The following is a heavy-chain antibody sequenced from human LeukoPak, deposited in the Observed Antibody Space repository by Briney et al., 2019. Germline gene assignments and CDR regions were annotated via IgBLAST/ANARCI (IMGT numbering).Heavy chain of an antibody. CDR3: ARDGFCSGGNCYSRALDI. V-gene: IGHV3-21*01. D-gene: IGHD2-15*01. J-gene: IGHJ3*02. CDR2: ISSSSGYI. CDR1: EFIFSGYT. Sequence: GGSLRLSCAASEFIFSGYTFNWVRQAPGKGLEWVSSISSSSGYIDYADSVKGRFTISRDNADNSLHLRMSSLKVEDTAVYYCARDGFCSGGNCYSRALDIWGQGTMVTASS.